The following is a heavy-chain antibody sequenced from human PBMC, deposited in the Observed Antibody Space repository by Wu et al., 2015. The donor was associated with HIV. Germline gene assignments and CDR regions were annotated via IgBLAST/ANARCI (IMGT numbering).Heavy chain of an antibody. V-gene: IGHV1-69*05. D-gene: IGHD5-24*01. Sequence: QVQLVQFGAEVKKPGSSVKVTCKASGDGFTSYAVSWVRQAPGQGLEWMAGVNPVFPAGKYAQKFQDRVSIITDDVTGTVYMELKGLTSEDTAVYFCAREQPVREMATVPRAFDLWGQGTMVIVSS. J-gene: IGHJ3*01. CDR1: GDGFTSYA. CDR2: VNPVFPAG. CDR3: AREQPVREMATVPRAFDL.